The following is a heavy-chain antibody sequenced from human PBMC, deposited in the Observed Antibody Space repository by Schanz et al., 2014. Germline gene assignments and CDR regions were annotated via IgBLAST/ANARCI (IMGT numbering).Heavy chain of an antibody. CDR3: AREQIMAAAGLVDY. CDR1: GGSVSSGGDY. CDR2: ISGTTTYT. D-gene: IGHD6-13*01. J-gene: IGHJ4*01. Sequence: QVQLQESGPGLVKPSQTLSLTCTVSGGSVSSGGDYWSWIRQAPGKGLEWVSYISGTTTYTNYADSVKGRFTISRDNAKNSLYLQMNSLRAEDTAVYYCAREQIMAAAGLVDYWGHGTLVTVSS. V-gene: IGHV3-11*05.